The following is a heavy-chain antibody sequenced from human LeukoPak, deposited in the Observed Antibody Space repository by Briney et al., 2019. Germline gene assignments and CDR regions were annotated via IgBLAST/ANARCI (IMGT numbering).Heavy chain of an antibody. D-gene: IGHD3-9*01. Sequence: PSETLSLTCTVSGGSISSYYWSWIRQPPGKGLEWIGYIYYSGSTNYNPSLKSRVTISVDTSKNQFSLKLSSVTAADTAVYYCARVPPYYDTSYGMDVWGQGTTVTVSS. CDR2: IYYSGST. CDR1: GGSISSYY. CDR3: ARVPPYYDTSYGMDV. V-gene: IGHV4-59*01. J-gene: IGHJ6*02.